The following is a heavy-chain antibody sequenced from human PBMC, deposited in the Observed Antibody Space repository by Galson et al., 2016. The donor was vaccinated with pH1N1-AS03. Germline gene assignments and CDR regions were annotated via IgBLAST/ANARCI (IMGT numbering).Heavy chain of an antibody. CDR1: GFIFSDYG. Sequence: YLRLSCAASGFIFSDYGMSWVRQAPGKGLEWVANIKKDGGEKYYVDSVRGRFTISRDNAKKSHYLQMSSLRVEDTAVYYCASSGFWGRGTLVAVSS. CDR2: IKKDGGEK. CDR3: ASSGF. J-gene: IGHJ4*02. V-gene: IGHV3-7*03. D-gene: IGHD3-10*01.